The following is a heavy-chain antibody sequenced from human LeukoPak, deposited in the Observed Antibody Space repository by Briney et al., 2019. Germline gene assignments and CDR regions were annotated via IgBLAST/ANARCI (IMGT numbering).Heavy chain of an antibody. CDR2: ISASGGST. V-gene: IGHV3-23*01. CDR3: AKEGGSYYYYYYGMDV. D-gene: IGHD1-26*01. Sequence: GGSLRLSCAASGFTFSSSAMSWVRQVPGKGLEWVSGISASGGSTYYADSVRGRFTISRDNSKNTLYVQMNSLRAEDTAVYYCAKEGGSYYYYYYGMDVWGQGTTVTVSS. J-gene: IGHJ6*02. CDR1: GFTFSSSA.